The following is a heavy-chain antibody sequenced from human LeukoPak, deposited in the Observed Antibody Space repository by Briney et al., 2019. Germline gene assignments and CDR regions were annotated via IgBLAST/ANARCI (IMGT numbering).Heavy chain of an antibody. Sequence: AASVKVSCKTSGYSFTDYYMHWVRQAPGQGLEWMGWINPNSGGTSSAQKFQGRVTMTRDTSITTVYMEVSWLTSDDTAIYYCARADRLYGGSYLIGPRGQGTLVTVSS. J-gene: IGHJ4*02. V-gene: IGHV1-2*02. CDR3: ARADRLYGGSYLIGP. CDR2: INPNSGGT. D-gene: IGHD2-21*01. CDR1: GYSFTDYY.